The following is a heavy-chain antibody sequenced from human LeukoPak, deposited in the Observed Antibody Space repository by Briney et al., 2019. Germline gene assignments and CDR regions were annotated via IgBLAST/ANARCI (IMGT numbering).Heavy chain of an antibody. D-gene: IGHD3-22*01. V-gene: IGHV4-61*02. CDR1: GGSISSGSYY. J-gene: IGHJ4*02. CDR3: ARDWHYYDSSGYYYTHFDY. Sequence: SETLSLTCTVSGGSISSGSYYWSWIRQPAGKGLEWIGRIYTSGSTNYNPSLKSRVTISVDTSKNQFSLKLSSVTAADTAVYYCARDWHYYDSSGYYYTHFDYWGQGTLVTVSS. CDR2: IYTSGST.